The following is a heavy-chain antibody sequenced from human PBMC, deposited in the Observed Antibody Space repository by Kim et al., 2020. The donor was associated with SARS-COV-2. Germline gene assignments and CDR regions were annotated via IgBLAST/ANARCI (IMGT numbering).Heavy chain of an antibody. J-gene: IGHJ4*02. CDR1: GFTFSSYW. CDR3: VKGGGGFT. D-gene: IGHD2-15*01. Sequence: GGSLRLSCAASGFTFSSYWIHWVRQAPGKGLVWVSGISGDVSSTKYADSVKGRFTISRDNAKNTVDLQMNSLSAEDTAVYYCVKGGGGFTWGQGTLVTVFS. CDR2: ISGDVSST. V-gene: IGHV3-74*03.